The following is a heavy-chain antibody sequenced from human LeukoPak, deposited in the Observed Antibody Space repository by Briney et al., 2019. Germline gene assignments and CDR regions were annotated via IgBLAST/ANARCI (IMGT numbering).Heavy chain of an antibody. V-gene: IGHV3-7*03. D-gene: IGHD1-26*01. CDR1: GFTFSSYW. J-gene: IGHJ5*02. Sequence: GGSLRLSCAASGFTFSSYWMSWVRQAPGKGLEWVANIKQDGSEKYYVDSVKGRFTISRDNAKNSLYLQMNSLRAEDTAVYYCARRGSGSRNWFDPWGQGTLVTVSS. CDR2: IKQDGSEK. CDR3: ARRGSGSRNWFDP.